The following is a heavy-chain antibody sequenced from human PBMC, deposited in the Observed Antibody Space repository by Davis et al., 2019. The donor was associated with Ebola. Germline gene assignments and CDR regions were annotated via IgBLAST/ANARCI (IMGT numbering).Heavy chain of an antibody. CDR3: ARDLGGMIEALGWFDP. Sequence: AASVKVSCKASGYTFTGYYMHWVRQAPGQGLEWMGRINPNSGGTNYAQKLQGRVTMTTDTSTNTAYMELRSLRSDDTAVYYCARDLGGMIEALGWFDPWGQGTQVTVSS. V-gene: IGHV1-2*06. CDR2: INPNSGGT. CDR1: GYTFTGYY. D-gene: IGHD3-22*01. J-gene: IGHJ5*02.